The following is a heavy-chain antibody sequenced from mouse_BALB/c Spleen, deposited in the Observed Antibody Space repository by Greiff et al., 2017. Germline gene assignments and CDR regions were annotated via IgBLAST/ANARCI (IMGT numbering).Heavy chain of an antibody. D-gene: IGHD1-1*01. CDR1: GFTFSSYG. CDR3: ARITTVGAMDY. V-gene: IGHV5-6-3*01. Sequence: EVQLQQSGGGLVQPGGSLKLSCAASGFTFSSYGMSWVRQTPDKRLELVATINSNGGSTYYPDSVKGRFTISRDNAKNTLYLQMSSLKSEDTAMYYCARITTVGAMDYWGQGTSVTVSS. J-gene: IGHJ4*01. CDR2: INSNGGST.